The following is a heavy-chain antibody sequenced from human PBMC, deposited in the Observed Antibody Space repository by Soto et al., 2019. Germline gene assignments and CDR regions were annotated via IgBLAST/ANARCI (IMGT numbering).Heavy chain of an antibody. J-gene: IGHJ6*02. V-gene: IGHV1-18*04. CDR1: GYTFIGYG. CDR3: ARASGSAAPYYFYYAMDV. CDR2: ISGYNGDT. D-gene: IGHD1-26*01. Sequence: ASVNVSCKASGYTFIGYGISWVRQAPGQGLEWMGWISGYNGDTRYAQNFQGRVTMTTDASTTTAYMDLRTLRSDHTAVYYCARASGSAAPYYFYYAMDVWG.